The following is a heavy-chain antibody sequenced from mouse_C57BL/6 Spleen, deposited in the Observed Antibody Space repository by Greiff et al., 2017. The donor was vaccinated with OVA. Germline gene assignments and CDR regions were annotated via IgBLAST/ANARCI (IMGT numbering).Heavy chain of an antibody. D-gene: IGHD2-5*01. V-gene: IGHV5-6*01. CDR3: ARLYYSNYDWYFDV. Sequence: EVQLQESGGDLVKPGGSLKLSCAASGFTFSSYGMSWVRQTPDKRLEWVATISSGGSYTYYPDSVKGRVTISRDNAKNTLYLQMSSLKSEDTAMYYCARLYYSNYDWYFDVWGTGTTVTVSS. J-gene: IGHJ1*03. CDR1: GFTFSSYG. CDR2: ISSGGSYT.